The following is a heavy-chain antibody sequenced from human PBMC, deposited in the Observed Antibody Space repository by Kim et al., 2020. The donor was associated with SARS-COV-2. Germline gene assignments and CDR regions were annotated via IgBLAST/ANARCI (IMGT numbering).Heavy chain of an antibody. CDR3: ARGTIWGYSGYGPRFDP. CDR1: GFTFSSYS. V-gene: IGHV3-21*01. CDR2: ISSSSSYI. D-gene: IGHD5-12*01. Sequence: GGSLRLSCAASGFTFSSYSMNWVRQAPGKGLEWVSSISSSSSYIYYADSVKGRFTISRDNAKNSLYLQMNSLRAEDTAVYYCARGTIWGYSGYGPRFDPWGQGTLVTVSS. J-gene: IGHJ5*02.